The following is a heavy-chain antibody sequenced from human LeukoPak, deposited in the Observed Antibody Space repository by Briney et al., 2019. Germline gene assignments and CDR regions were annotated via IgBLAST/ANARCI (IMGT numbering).Heavy chain of an antibody. CDR1: GYTFTSYD. J-gene: IGHJ5*02. CDR2: MNPNSGNT. Sequence: GASVKVSCKASGYTFTSYDINWVRQATGQGLEWMGWMNPNSGNTGYAQKFQGRVTITRNTSISTAYMELSSLRSEDTAVYYCARGQEYDFWSGHYRANWFDPWGQGTLVTVSS. CDR3: ARGQEYDFWSGHYRANWFDP. V-gene: IGHV1-8*03. D-gene: IGHD3-3*01.